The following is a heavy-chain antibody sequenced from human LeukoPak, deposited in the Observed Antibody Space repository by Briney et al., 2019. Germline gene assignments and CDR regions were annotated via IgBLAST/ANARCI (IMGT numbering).Heavy chain of an antibody. J-gene: IGHJ4*02. D-gene: IGHD6-19*01. Sequence: EASVKVSCKASGYTFTSYDINWVRQATGQGLKWMGWMNPNSGNTGYAQKFQGRVTMTRNTYISTAYMELSSLRAEDTAVYYCAKDGSTQQWRSGSFFDYWGQGTLVTVSS. V-gene: IGHV1-8*01. CDR2: MNPNSGNT. CDR3: AKDGSTQQWRSGSFFDY. CDR1: GYTFTSYD.